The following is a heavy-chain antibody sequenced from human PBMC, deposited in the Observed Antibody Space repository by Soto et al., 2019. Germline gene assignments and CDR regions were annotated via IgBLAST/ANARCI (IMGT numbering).Heavy chain of an antibody. D-gene: IGHD2-21*02. J-gene: IGHJ6*02. CDR1: GGTFSNSP. Sequence: QVQLVQSGAEVKKPGSSVKVSCKSSGGTFSNSPISWVRQAPGQGLEWVGGVIPVFKTANYAQKFQGRVTMTAYESTNKAYMRLCRLRSGVTAGYYCARSRFVVGVTEDYYGMDVWGQGTTVTVSS. CDR3: ARSRFVVGVTEDYYGMDV. V-gene: IGHV1-69*12. CDR2: VIPVFKTA.